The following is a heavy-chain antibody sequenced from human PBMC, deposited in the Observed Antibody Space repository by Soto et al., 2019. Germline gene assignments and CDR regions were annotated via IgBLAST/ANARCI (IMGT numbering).Heavy chain of an antibody. D-gene: IGHD6-19*01. CDR2: INASNANT. J-gene: IGHJ5*02. CDR3: ARGVAGPLHWFDP. V-gene: IGHV1-3*01. CDR1: GYTFTSYD. Sequence: ASVKVSCKASGYTFTSYDINWVRQTAGQRLEWMGWINASNANTNYSQKFQGRVTITRDTSASTAYMELSSLRSEDTAVYYCARGVAGPLHWFDPWGQGTLVTVSS.